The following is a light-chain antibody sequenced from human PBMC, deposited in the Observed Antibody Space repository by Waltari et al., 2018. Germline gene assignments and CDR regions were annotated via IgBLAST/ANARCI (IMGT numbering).Light chain of an antibody. CDR3: QHYVSLPAT. Sequence: EIVLTQSPDTLSFSPGESAPLPCRASQSISKYLAWYQQKPGQAPRLLIYHASSRSTGIPDRFSGSGFGTDFSLTISRLEPEDFAVYYCQHYVSLPATFGQGTKLEIK. J-gene: IGKJ1*01. V-gene: IGKV3-20*01. CDR1: QSISKY. CDR2: HAS.